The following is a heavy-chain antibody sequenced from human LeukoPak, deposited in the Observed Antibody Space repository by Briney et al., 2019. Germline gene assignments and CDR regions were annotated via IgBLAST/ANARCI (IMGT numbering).Heavy chain of an antibody. D-gene: IGHD3-10*01. Sequence: SQTLSLTCTVSGGSISSGDYYWSWIRQPPGKGLEWIGYIYYSGSTYYNPSLKSRVTISVDTSKNQFSLKLSSVTAADTAVYYCARGRPRYYGSGSPYYFDYWGQGTLVTVSS. CDR3: ARGRPRYYGSGSPYYFDY. J-gene: IGHJ4*02. CDR2: IYYSGST. V-gene: IGHV4-30-4*08. CDR1: GGSISSGDYY.